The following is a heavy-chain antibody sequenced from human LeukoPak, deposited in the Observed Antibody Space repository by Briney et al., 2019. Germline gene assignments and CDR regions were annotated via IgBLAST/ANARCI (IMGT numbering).Heavy chain of an antibody. D-gene: IGHD4-17*01. J-gene: IGHJ3*02. CDR3: ASGEDGDGVAFDI. Sequence: PSETLSLTCAVHGGSFSGYYWSWIRQPPGKGLEWIGEINHSGSTNYNPSLKSRVTISVDTSKNQFSLKLSSVTAADTAVYYCASGEDGDGVAFDIWGQGTMVTVSS. V-gene: IGHV4-34*01. CDR2: INHSGST. CDR1: GGSFSGYY.